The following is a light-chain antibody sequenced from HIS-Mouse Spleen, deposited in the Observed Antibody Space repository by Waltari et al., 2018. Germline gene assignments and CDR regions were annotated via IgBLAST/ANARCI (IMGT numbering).Light chain of an antibody. CDR1: QGISSY. J-gene: IGKJ1*01. CDR2: VAS. CDR3: QQLNSYPPT. Sequence: DIQLTQSPSFLSASVGDRVTITCRASQGISSYLAGYQQRPGKAPKLLIYVASTLQSGVPSSFSGSGSEIEFTLTVSSLQPEDFATYYCQQLNSYPPTFGQGTKVEIK. V-gene: IGKV1-9*01.